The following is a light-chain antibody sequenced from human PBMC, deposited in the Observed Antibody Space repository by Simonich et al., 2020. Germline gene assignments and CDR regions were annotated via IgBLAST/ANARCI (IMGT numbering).Light chain of an antibody. J-gene: IGKJ3*01. V-gene: IGKV3-15*01. CDR1: QSVSSN. CDR2: GAS. CDR3: QQYNNWPFT. Sequence: DIVMTQSPDSLAVSLGERATINCKSSQSVSSNLAWYQQKPGQAPRLLIYGASTRATGIPARFSGSGSGTEFTLTISSMQSEDFAVYYCQQYNNWPFTFGPGTKVDIK.